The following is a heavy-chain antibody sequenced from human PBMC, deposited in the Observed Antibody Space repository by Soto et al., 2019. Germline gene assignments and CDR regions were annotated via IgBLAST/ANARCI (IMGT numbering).Heavy chain of an antibody. D-gene: IGHD3-10*01. CDR3: TRGPRPISTGTGAY. J-gene: IGHJ4*02. V-gene: IGHV3-74*01. Sequence: GGSRSLACAASVFIFEMYWRHWFRQTQGEGLVWISRIYNDGTYSDYEDSVRGRFTISRDNVNDTLYLQMNNLRAEDSGLYYCTRGPRPISTGTGAYWGQGTQVTVSS. CDR1: VFIFEMYW. CDR2: IYNDGTYS.